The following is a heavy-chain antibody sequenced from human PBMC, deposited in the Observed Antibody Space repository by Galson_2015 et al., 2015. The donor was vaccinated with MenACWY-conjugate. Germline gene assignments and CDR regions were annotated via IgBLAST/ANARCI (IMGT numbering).Heavy chain of an antibody. CDR2: ISPGDSNT. Sequence: QSGAEVKKPGESLKISCKTTGSSFPPYWIAWVRQMPGTGLEWMGLISPGDSNTRYSPSFQGQVNISADKSISTAYLQWSSLKASDTAMYYCARHPPGGRGMDVWGQGTTVTVSS. D-gene: IGHD1-26*01. CDR1: GSSFPPYW. CDR3: ARHPPGGRGMDV. V-gene: IGHV5-51*01. J-gene: IGHJ6*02.